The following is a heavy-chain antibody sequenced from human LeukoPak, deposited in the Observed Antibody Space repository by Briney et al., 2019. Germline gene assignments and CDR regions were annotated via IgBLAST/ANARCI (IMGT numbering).Heavy chain of an antibody. V-gene: IGHV4-39*01. CDR3: AASLWSVYYFDY. CDR1: GGSISGSISSSTYY. CDR2: MYYSGGT. Sequence: NPSETLSLTCTVSGGSISGSISSSTYYWGWIRQPPGKGLEWIGNMYYSGGTYYNPSLKSRVTISVDASKNQFSLKLNSVTAADTAVYYCAASLWSVYYFDYWGQGILVTVSS. J-gene: IGHJ4*02. D-gene: IGHD3-3*01.